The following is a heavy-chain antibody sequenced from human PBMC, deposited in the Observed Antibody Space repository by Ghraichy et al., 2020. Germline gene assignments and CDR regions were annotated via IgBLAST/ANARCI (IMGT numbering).Heavy chain of an antibody. CDR3: TTETTVNDDAFDI. V-gene: IGHV3-15*01. D-gene: IGHD4-17*01. CDR1: GFTFSNAW. CDR2: IKSKTDGGTT. Sequence: GGSLRLSCAASGFTFSNAWMSWVRQAPGKGLEWVGRIKSKTDGGTTDYAAPVKGRFTISRDDSKNTLYLQMNSLKTEDTAVYYCTTETTVNDDAFDIWGQGTMVTVSS. J-gene: IGHJ3*02.